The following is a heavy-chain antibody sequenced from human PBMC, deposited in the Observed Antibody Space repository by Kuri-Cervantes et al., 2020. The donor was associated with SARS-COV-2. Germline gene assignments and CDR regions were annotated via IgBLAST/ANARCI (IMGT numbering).Heavy chain of an antibody. CDR2: ISGSGGST. V-gene: IGHV3-23*01. CDR1: GFTFSSYA. J-gene: IGHJ6*02. CDR3: ARDQGLYSSSSHPEGYYYGMDV. D-gene: IGHD6-6*01. Sequence: GESLKISCAASGFTFSSYAMSWVRQAPGKGLEWVSAISGSGGSTYYADSVKGRFTISRDNSKNTLYLQMNSLRTEDTAVYYCARDQGLYSSSSHPEGYYYGMDVWGQGTTVTVSS.